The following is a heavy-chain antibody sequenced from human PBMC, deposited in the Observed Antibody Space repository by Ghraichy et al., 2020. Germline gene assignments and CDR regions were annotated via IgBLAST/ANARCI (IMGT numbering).Heavy chain of an antibody. Sequence: GGGWRGECGGWSRPPPGGGLEWMGDSNHRGSTNYNPSLKSRVTISVDTSKNQFSLKLSSVTAADTAVYYCARPNDFWSGYYTVWGQGSLVTVSS. CDR3: ARPNDFWSGYYTV. D-gene: IGHD3-3*01. CDR2: SNHRGST. CDR1: GGGWRGEC. V-gene: IGHV4-34*01. J-gene: IGHJ4*02.